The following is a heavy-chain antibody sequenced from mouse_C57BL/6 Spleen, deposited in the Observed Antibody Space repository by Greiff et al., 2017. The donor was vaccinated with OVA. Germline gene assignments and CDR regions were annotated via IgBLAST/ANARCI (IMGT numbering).Heavy chain of an antibody. CDR2: IDPSDSYT. V-gene: IGHV1-69*01. CDR3: ARRGYGSSHGHYYAMDY. Sequence: VQLQQPGAELVMPGASVKLSCKASGYTFTSYWMHWVKQRPGQGLEWIGEIDPSDSYTNYNQKFKGKSTLTVDKSSSTAYMQLSSLTSEDSAVYYCARRGYGSSHGHYYAMDYWGQGTSVTVSS. CDR1: GYTFTSYW. D-gene: IGHD1-1*01. J-gene: IGHJ4*01.